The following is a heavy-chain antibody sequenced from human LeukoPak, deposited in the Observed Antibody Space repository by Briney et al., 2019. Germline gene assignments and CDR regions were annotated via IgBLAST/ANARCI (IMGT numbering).Heavy chain of an antibody. J-gene: IGHJ5*02. Sequence: PGGSLRLSCVASSFNYRRYAKTCLRQAPGKGLEWISTISNSGDDTHYADSVKGRFFISRDNSKNTVYLQMNSLRGDDTAVYYGTLTLQVSEMQHGLDTWGRGTLVTVSS. V-gene: IGHV3-23*01. CDR2: ISNSGDDT. CDR3: TLTLQVSEMQHGLDT. D-gene: IGHD1-1*01. CDR1: SFNYRRYA.